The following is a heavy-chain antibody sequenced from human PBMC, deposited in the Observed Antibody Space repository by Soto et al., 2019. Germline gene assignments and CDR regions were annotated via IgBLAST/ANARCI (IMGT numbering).Heavy chain of an antibody. Sequence: GGSLRLSCAASGFTFSSYAMHWVRQAPGKGLEWVAVISYDGSNKYYADSVKGRFTISRDNSKNTLYLQMNSLRAEDTAVYYCARATHSSSWSNWGQGTLVTVSS. J-gene: IGHJ4*02. D-gene: IGHD6-13*01. CDR1: GFTFSSYA. V-gene: IGHV3-30-3*01. CDR2: ISYDGSNK. CDR3: ARATHSSSWSN.